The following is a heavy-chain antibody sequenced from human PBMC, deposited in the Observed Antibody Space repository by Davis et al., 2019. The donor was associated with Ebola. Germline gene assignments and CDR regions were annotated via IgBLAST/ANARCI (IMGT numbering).Heavy chain of an antibody. CDR1: GFTFSSYW. D-gene: IGHD6-13*01. CDR3: AREVASVIAAAGSSWFDP. V-gene: IGHV3-7*01. CDR2: IKQDGSEK. Sequence: PGGSLRLSCAASGFTFSSYWMSWVRQAPGKGLEWVANIKQDGSEKYYVDSVKGRFTISRDNSKNTLYLQMNSLRAEDTAVYYCAREVASVIAAAGSSWFDPWGQGTLVTVSS. J-gene: IGHJ5*02.